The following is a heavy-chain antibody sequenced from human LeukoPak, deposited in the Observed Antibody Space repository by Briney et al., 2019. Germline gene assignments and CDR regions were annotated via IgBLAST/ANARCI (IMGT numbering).Heavy chain of an antibody. CDR3: ARDLDYYDSSGYYYSAFDI. Sequence: ASVKVSCKASGYTFTSYGIGWMRQAPGQGLEWMGWISAYNGNTNYAQKLQGRVTMTTDTSTSTAYMELRSLRSDNTAVYYCARDLDYYDSSGYYYSAFDIWGQGTMVTVSS. V-gene: IGHV1-18*01. J-gene: IGHJ3*02. CDR1: GYTFTSYG. D-gene: IGHD3-22*01. CDR2: ISAYNGNT.